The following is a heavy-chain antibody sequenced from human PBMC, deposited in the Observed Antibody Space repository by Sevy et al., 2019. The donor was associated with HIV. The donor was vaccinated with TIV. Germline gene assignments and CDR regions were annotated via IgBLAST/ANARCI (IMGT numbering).Heavy chain of an antibody. CDR3: AKDGNLGGAFDI. CDR1: GFTFSSYG. V-gene: IGHV3-30*18. D-gene: IGHD3-10*01. CDR2: ISYDGSNK. J-gene: IGHJ3*02. Sequence: GGPLRLSCAASGFTFSSYGMHWVRQAPGKGLEWVAVISYDGSNKYYADSVKGRFTISRDNSKNTLYLQMNSLRAEDTAVYYCAKDGNLGGAFDIWGQGTMVTVSS.